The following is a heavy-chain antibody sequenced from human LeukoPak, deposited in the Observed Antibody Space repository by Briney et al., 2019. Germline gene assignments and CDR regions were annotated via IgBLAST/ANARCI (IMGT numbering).Heavy chain of an antibody. CDR3: ARGRAAAGTFPYY. D-gene: IGHD6-13*01. CDR1: GYTFTSYD. J-gene: IGHJ4*02. Sequence: GASVKVSCEASGYTFTSYDINWVRQATGQGLEWMGWMNPNSGNTGYAQKFQGRVTMTRNTSISTAYMELSSLRSEDTAVYYCARGRAAAGTFPYYWGQGTLVTVSS. CDR2: MNPNSGNT. V-gene: IGHV1-8*01.